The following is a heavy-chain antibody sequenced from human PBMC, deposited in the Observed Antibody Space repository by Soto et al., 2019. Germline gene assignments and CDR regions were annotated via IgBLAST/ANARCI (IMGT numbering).Heavy chain of an antibody. D-gene: IGHD2-2*01. CDR1: GFSLSTSGVG. CDR2: IYWNDDK. J-gene: IGHJ4*02. CDR3: AHMVARDIVVVPAAIPYYFDY. V-gene: IGHV2-5*01. Sequence: SGPTLVNPTQTLTLTCTFCGFSLSTSGVGVGWIRQPPGKALEWLALIYWNDDKRYSPSLKSRLTITKDTSKNQVVLTMTNMDPVDTATYYCAHMVARDIVVVPAAIPYYFDYWGQGTLVTVSS.